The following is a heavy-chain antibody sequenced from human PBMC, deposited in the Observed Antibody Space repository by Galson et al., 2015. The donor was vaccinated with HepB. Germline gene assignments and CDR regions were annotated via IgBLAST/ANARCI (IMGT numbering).Heavy chain of an antibody. J-gene: IGHJ6*02. CDR1: GFTFSSYA. D-gene: IGHD3-22*01. CDR3: AKSYYYDSSGLGSEYYYYGMDV. V-gene: IGHV3-23*01. CDR2: IRGSGGST. Sequence: SLRLSCAASGFTFSSYAMSWVRQAPGKGLEWVSAIRGSGGSTYYADSVKGRFTISRDNSKNTLYLQMNSLRAEDTAVYYCAKSYYYDSSGLGSEYYYYGMDVWGQGTTVTVSS.